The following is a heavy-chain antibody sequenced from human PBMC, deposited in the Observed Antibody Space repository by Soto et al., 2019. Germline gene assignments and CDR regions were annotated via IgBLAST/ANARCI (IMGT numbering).Heavy chain of an antibody. D-gene: IGHD6-13*01. CDR3: GEDAAMVSSTFNYFDY. CDR1: GFFFSSYA. Sequence: GGSLTLSCAASGFFFSSYALCWVRQAPGKGLEWVSGIGGSGGYKSYEDSVKGRFTISRDNSKNTLYLQMESLGAEDTAVYYCGEDAAMVSSTFNYFDYWGQGTLVTVSS. J-gene: IGHJ4*02. V-gene: IGHV3-23*01. CDR2: IGGSGGYK.